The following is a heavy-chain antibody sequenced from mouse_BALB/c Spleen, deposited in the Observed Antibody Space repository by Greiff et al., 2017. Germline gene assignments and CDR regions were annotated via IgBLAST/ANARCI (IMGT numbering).Heavy chain of an antibody. D-gene: IGHD2-1*01. CDR1: GYTFTSYY. Sequence: VQLQQSGPELVKPGASVRISCKASGYTFTSYYIHWVKQRPGQGLEWIGWIYPGNVNTKYNEKFKGKATLTADKSSSTAYMQLSSLTSEDSAVYFCARVGGNYGYFDYWGQGTTLTVSS. CDR2: IYPGNVNT. CDR3: ARVGGNYGYFDY. J-gene: IGHJ2*01. V-gene: IGHV1S56*01.